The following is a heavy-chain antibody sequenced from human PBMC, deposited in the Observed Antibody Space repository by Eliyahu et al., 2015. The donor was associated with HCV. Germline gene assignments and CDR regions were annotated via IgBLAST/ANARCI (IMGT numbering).Heavy chain of an antibody. V-gene: IGHV4-39*01. CDR1: GXSISSSDYY. D-gene: IGHD3-22*01. CDR3: ARLGRGYYYEMDV. J-gene: IGHJ6*02. Sequence: QLQLQESGPGLVKPSETLSLTCTVSGXSISSSDYYWGWIRQPPGKGLEWIGTIYYSGSTYYNPSLKSRVTISVDTSKNQFSLKLSSVNAADTALYYCARLGRGYYYEMDVWGQGTTVTVSS. CDR2: IYYSGST.